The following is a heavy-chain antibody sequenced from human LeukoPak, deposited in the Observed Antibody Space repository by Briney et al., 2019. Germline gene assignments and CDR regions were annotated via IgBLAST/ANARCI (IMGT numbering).Heavy chain of an antibody. Sequence: SETLTLTCTVSGRSISSYYWNWIRQPPGKGLEWIGYIYYSGSTNYNPSLKSRVAISVDTSKNQFSLKLSSVTAADTAVYYCARVVYDFWSGRLHGNDPWGQGNLVTVSS. D-gene: IGHD3-3*01. CDR3: ARVVYDFWSGRLHGNDP. J-gene: IGHJ5*02. CDR1: GRSISSYY. V-gene: IGHV4-59*01. CDR2: IYYSGST.